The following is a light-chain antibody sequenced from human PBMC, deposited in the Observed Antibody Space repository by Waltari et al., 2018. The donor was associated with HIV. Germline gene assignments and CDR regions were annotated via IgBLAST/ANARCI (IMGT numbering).Light chain of an antibody. CDR1: STTNGNNY. CDR3: ATWDDSLYGM. Sequence: QSVLTQLTSASGPPGQTVVISCSGNSTTNGNNYVTWYQVLPGSAPRLLIYMNNYRPSGVPGRFSGSRSGTSASLAIHALQSEDEADYYCATWDDSLYGMFGGGTKLTV. CDR2: MNN. V-gene: IGLV1-44*01. J-gene: IGLJ3*02.